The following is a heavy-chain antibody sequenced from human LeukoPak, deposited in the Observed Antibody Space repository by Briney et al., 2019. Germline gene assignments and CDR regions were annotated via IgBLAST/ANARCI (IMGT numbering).Heavy chain of an antibody. V-gene: IGHV3-23*01. D-gene: IGHD2-2*02. J-gene: IGHJ5*02. CDR3: AKSAGGQLLYEGGVNWFDP. CDR1: GFTFSSYA. Sequence: HPGGSLRLSCAASGFTFSSYAMSWVRQAPGKGLEWVSAISGSGGSTYYADSVKGRFTISRDNSKNTLYLQMNSLRAEDTAVYYCAKSAGGQLLYEGGVNWFDPWGQGTLVTVSS. CDR2: ISGSGGST.